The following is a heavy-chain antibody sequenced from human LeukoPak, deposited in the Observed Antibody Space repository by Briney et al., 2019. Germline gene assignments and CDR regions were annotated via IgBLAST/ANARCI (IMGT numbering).Heavy chain of an antibody. CDR2: VSAYNGNT. V-gene: IGHV1-18*01. J-gene: IGHJ4*02. CDR1: GYTFTSYG. Sequence: GASVKVSCKASGYTFTSYGISWVRQAPGQGLEWMGWVSAYNGNTNYAQKLQGRVTMTTDTSTSTAYMELRSLRSDDTAVYYCARRVGYDYGDYVDYWGQGTLVTVSS. D-gene: IGHD4-17*01. CDR3: ARRVGYDYGDYVDY.